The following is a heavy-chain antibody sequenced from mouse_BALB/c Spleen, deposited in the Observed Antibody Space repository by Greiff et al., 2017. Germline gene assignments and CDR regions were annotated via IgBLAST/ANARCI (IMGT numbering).Heavy chain of an antibody. J-gene: IGHJ2*01. CDR2: ISSGGSYT. V-gene: IGHV5-6-4*01. CDR3: TRDYYGSSYALDY. CDR1: GFTFSSYS. Sequence: DVMLVESGGGLVKPGGSLKLSCAASGFTFSSYSMSWVRQTPEKRLEWVATISSGGSYTYYPDSVKGRFTISRDNAKNTLYLQMSSLKSEDTAMYYCTRDYYGSSYALDYWGQGTTLTVSS. D-gene: IGHD1-1*01.